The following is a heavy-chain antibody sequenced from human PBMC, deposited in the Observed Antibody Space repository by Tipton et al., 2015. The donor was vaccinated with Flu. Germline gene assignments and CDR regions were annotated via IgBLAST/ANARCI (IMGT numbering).Heavy chain of an antibody. V-gene: IGHV4-38-2*02. CDR2: IHRAGNT. CDR3: ARGTGYGTYFDS. Sequence: LRLSCSVSGDSMGSRYYWGWIRQAPGKGLEWIANIHRAGNTYYNPSLKSRVTLSVDTSKNQFSLKVKSVTAADTAVYYCARGTGYGTYFDSWGRGTLVTVSS. J-gene: IGHJ4*02. CDR1: GDSMGSRYY. D-gene: IGHD5-12*01.